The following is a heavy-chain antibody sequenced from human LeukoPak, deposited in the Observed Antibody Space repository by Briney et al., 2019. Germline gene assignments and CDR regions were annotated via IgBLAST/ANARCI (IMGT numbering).Heavy chain of an antibody. D-gene: IGHD3-10*01. Sequence: GESLRISCKGSGYSFTSYWISWVRQMPGKGLEWMGRIDPSDSYTNYSPSFQGHVTISADKSISTAYLQWSSLKASGTAMYYCARHYGSGSYYNLYYYGMDVWGKGTTVTVSS. J-gene: IGHJ6*04. CDR1: GYSFTSYW. V-gene: IGHV5-10-1*01. CDR2: IDPSDSYT. CDR3: ARHYGSGSYYNLYYYGMDV.